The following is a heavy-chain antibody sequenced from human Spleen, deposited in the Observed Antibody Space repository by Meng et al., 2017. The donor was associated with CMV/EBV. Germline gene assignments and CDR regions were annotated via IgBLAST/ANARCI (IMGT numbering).Heavy chain of an antibody. CDR1: GFTFSSYA. J-gene: IGHJ6*02. V-gene: IGHV3-30*04. CDR2: ISYDGSNK. Sequence: GESLKISCAASGFTFSSYAMHWVRQAPGKGLEWVAVISYDGSNKYYADSVKGRFTISRDNSKNTLYLQMNSLRAEDTAVYYCASSLRFFEFPYGMDVWGQGTTVTVSS. D-gene: IGHD3-3*01. CDR3: ASSLRFFEFPYGMDV.